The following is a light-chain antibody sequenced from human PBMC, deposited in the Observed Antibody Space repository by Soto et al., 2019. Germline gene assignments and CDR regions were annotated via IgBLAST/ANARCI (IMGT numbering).Light chain of an antibody. Sequence: IQMTQSPSTLSSAESDRVTIPCRASQTINNRLAWYQQKPGKAPKLLIYDVSTLESGVPSRFSGSGSGTEFTLTIRSLQPDDIATSNCQPYNSLYTFAEGTKVDI. J-gene: IGKJ2*01. CDR2: DVS. CDR1: QTINNR. V-gene: IGKV1-5*01. CDR3: QPYNSLYT.